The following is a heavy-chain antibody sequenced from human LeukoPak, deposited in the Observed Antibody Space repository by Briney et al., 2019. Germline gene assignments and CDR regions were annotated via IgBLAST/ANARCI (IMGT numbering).Heavy chain of an antibody. CDR2: VHYSLPS. Sequence: PSETLSLTCGVSGXSMNGHFWSWIRQSPGKGLEWIGNVHYSLPSNFSPSLKSRVTISMDTSRSQFSLKLGTVTAADTAVYYCACYNFVGRTFDCWGQGTLVTVSS. V-gene: IGHV4-59*11. D-gene: IGHD5-24*01. J-gene: IGHJ4*02. CDR1: GXSMNGHF. CDR3: ACYNFVGRTFDC.